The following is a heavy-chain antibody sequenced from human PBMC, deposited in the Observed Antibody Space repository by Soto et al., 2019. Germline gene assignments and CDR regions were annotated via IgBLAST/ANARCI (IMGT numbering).Heavy chain of an antibody. CDR3: ARDWGTPGRGSAVGYYYHYGMDV. V-gene: IGHV3-7*03. J-gene: IGHJ6*02. CDR1: EFTFNTYW. CDR2: IKDGGGEK. D-gene: IGHD6-19*01. Sequence: EVQLVESGGGLVQPGGSLRLSCLASEFTFNTYWMNWVRQAPGRGLGWGANIKDGGGEKNYVDSVKGRFTISRDNAKNSLYLQMNSLRGEDTAVYFCARDWGTPGRGSAVGYYYHYGMDVWGQGTTVTVSS.